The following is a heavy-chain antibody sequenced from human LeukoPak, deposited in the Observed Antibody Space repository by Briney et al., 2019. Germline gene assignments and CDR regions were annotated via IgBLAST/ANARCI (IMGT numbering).Heavy chain of an antibody. V-gene: IGHV1-69*04. CDR3: ARDSKGNYYGMDV. D-gene: IGHD3-10*01. CDR2: IIPILGIA. Sequence: SVKVSCKASGGTFSSYAISWVRQAPGQGLEWMGRIIPILGIANYAQKFQGRVTITADKSTSTAYMELSSLRSEDTAVYYCARDSKGNYYGMDVWGQRTTVTVSS. CDR1: GGTFSSYA. J-gene: IGHJ6*02.